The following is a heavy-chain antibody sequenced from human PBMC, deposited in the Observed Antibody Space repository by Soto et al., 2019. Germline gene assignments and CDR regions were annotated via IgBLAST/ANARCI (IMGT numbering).Heavy chain of an antibody. CDR2: TTNTGGDT. Sequence: PGGSLRLSCAASGFMFNTYAMTWVRQAPGKGLEWVATTTNTGGDTYYADSVKGRFTISRDNSNNRLYLQMYSLRAEDTAVYFCANRPRYYNMDVWGQGTMVTSP. J-gene: IGHJ6*02. CDR1: GFMFNTYA. V-gene: IGHV3-23*01. CDR3: ANRPRYYNMDV.